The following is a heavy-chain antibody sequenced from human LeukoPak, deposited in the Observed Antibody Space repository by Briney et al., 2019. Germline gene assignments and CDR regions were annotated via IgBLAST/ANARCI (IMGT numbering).Heavy chain of an antibody. CDR1: GGSISSYY. CDR3: ARQGRSSCYSGTCAFDI. V-gene: IGHV4-4*09. J-gene: IGHJ3*02. D-gene: IGHD2-2*02. Sequence: SETLSLSCTVSGGSISSYYWSWIRQPPGKGLEWIGNIYTLGSTNYNPSLKSRVTISVDTSKNQFSLKLSSVTAADTAVYYCARQGRSSCYSGTCAFDICAKGHWSPSLQ. CDR2: IYTLGST.